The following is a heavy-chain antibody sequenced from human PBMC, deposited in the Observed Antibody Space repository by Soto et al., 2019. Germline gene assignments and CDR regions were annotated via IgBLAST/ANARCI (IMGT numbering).Heavy chain of an antibody. Sequence: QVQLVQSGAEVKKPGSSVKVSCRAYGGTFSSYPISWVRQAPGQGLEWMRRIIPILGIAHYAQKFQGRVTITADKSTSTAYMELSCLRSEDTAVYYCARDLAGYFDYWGQGTLVTVSS. D-gene: IGHD6-19*01. CDR2: IIPILGIA. J-gene: IGHJ4*02. CDR3: ARDLAGYFDY. CDR1: GGTFSSYP. V-gene: IGHV1-69*04.